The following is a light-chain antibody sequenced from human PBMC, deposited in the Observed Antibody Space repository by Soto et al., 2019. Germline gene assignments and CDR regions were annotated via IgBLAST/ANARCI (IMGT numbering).Light chain of an antibody. CDR2: DTS. V-gene: IGKV3-11*01. CDR3: QQRTNWPRSFT. Sequence: EIVLTQSPATLSLSPGERATLSCRASQSVSSYLAWYQQKPGQAPRILISDTSKRTTGIPARVSGSGSGTDFTLTISSLEPEDFAVYYCQQRTNWPRSFTFGPGTKVDIK. J-gene: IGKJ3*01. CDR1: QSVSSY.